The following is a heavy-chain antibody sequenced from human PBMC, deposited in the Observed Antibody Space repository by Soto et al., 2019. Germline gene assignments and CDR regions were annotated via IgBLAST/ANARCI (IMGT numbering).Heavy chain of an antibody. D-gene: IGHD1-20*01. J-gene: IGHJ6*02. V-gene: IGHV1-69*12. CDR1: GGTFSSYA. Sequence: QVQLVQSGAEVKKPGSSVKVSCKASGGTFSSYAINWVRQAPGQGLEWMGGIIPIFGTADYAQKFQGRVTITADESTTTAYMELSSLRFEDTAVYYCARGITGTVSYYYGMDVWGQGTTVTVSS. CDR3: ARGITGTVSYYYGMDV. CDR2: IIPIFGTA.